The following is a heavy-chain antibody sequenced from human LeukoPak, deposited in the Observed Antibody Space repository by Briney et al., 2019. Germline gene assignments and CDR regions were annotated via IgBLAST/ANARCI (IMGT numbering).Heavy chain of an antibody. CDR2: IYYSGST. J-gene: IGHJ4*02. D-gene: IGHD1-14*01. CDR3: ASLHTPGYFDY. CDR1: GGSISSSSYY. Sequence: PSETLSLTCTVSGGSISSSSYYWGWIRQPPGKGLEWIGSIYYSGSTYYNPSLKSRLTISVDTSKNQFSLKLSSVTAADTAVYYCASLHTPGYFDYWGQGTLVTVSS. V-gene: IGHV4-39*01.